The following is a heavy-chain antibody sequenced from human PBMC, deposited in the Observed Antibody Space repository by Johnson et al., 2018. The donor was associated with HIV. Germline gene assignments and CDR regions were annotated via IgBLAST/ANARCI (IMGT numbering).Heavy chain of an antibody. J-gene: IGHJ3*02. CDR3: AKGPLEAYDAFDI. V-gene: IGHV3-9*01. CDR2: ISWNSGSI. CDR1: GFTFSSYW. Sequence: DVQVVESGGGLVQPGGSLRLSCAASGFTFSSYWMHWVRQAPGKGLEWVSGISWNSGSIGYADSVKGRFTLSRDNAKNSLHLQMNSLRAEDTALYYCAKGPLEAYDAFDIWGQGTMVTVSS. D-gene: IGHD5-24*01.